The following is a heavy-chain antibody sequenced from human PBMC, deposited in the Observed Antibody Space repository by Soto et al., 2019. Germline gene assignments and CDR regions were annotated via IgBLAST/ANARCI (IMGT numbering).Heavy chain of an antibody. CDR2: ISNTGTTI. Sequence: QVQLVESGGGLVKPGGSLRLSCTASGFTFNDYYMNWFRQAPGKGLEWISYISNTGTTIYYADSVKGRFTISRHTSTNSLSLQTNRLRGEDRALYYCARDNCSRSNCYPRWYVDLWGRGNLVTVSS. D-gene: IGHD2-2*01. J-gene: IGHJ2*01. CDR1: GFTFNDYY. V-gene: IGHV3-11*01. CDR3: ARDNCSRSNCYPRWYVDL.